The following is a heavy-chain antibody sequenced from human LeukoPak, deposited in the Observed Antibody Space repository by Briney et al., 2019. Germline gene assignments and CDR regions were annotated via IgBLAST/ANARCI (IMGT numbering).Heavy chain of an antibody. J-gene: IGHJ6*02. V-gene: IGHV4-34*01. Sequence: SETLSLTCAVYGGSFSGYYWSWIRQPPGKGLEWIGEINHSGSTNYNPSLKSRVTISVDTSKNQFSLKLSSVTAADTAVYYCARGPHKYRPVAGPSMDVWGQGTTVTASS. D-gene: IGHD6-19*01. CDR3: ARGPHKYRPVAGPSMDV. CDR1: GGSFSGYY. CDR2: INHSGST.